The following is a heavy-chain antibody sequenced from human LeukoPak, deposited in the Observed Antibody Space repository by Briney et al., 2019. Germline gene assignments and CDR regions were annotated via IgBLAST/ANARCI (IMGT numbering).Heavy chain of an antibody. J-gene: IGHJ4*02. CDR2: IYSGGST. D-gene: IGHD4-17*01. CDR1: GFTVSSNY. V-gene: IGHV3-66*01. CDR3: AKVRTTAYYFDY. Sequence: GGSLRLSCAASGFTVSSNYMSWVRQAPGKGLEWVSVIYSGGSTYYADSVKGRFTISRDNSKNTLYLQMNSLRAADTAVYYCAKVRTTAYYFDYWGQGTLVTVSS.